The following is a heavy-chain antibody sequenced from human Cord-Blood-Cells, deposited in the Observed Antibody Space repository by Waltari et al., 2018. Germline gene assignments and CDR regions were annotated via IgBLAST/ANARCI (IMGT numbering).Heavy chain of an antibody. V-gene: IGHV4-34*01. CDR1: GGSFSGYY. D-gene: IGHD3-22*01. Sequence: VQLQQWGAGLLKPSETLSLTCAVYGGSFSGYYCSWIRPPPGKGLEWIGEINHSGSTNYNPSLKSRVTISVDTSKNQFSLKLSSVTAADTAVYYCATLIADYYYYGMDVWGQGTTVTVSS. CDR2: INHSGST. CDR3: ATLIADYYYYGMDV. J-gene: IGHJ6*02.